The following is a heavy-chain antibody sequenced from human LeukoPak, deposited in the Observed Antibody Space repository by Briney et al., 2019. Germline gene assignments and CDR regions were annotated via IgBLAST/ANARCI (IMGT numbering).Heavy chain of an antibody. D-gene: IGHD6-19*01. CDR2: ISSSNTTI. CDR1: GFTFSSYN. V-gene: IGHV3-48*01. Sequence: GGSLRLSCEASGFTFSSYNMNWVRQAPGKGLEWLSYISSSNTTIYYADSVKGRFTISRHNAKNSLYLHMNSLRGEDTAVYYCARVGSTAWYLDYWGQGTLVTVSS. CDR3: ARVGSTAWYLDY. J-gene: IGHJ4*02.